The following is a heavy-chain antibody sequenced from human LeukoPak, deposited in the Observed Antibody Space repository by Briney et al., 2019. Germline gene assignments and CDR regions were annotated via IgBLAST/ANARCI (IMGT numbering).Heavy chain of an antibody. Sequence: ASVKVSCKASGYTFTSSDINWVRQATGQRLEWMGWMNPNSGNTGYAQKFQGRVTMTRNTSISTAYMELSSLRSEDTAVYYCVRGFRDYGDYFWFDPWGQGTLVTVSS. CDR1: GYTFTSSD. CDR3: VRGFRDYGDYFWFDP. CDR2: MNPNSGNT. D-gene: IGHD4-17*01. V-gene: IGHV1-8*01. J-gene: IGHJ5*02.